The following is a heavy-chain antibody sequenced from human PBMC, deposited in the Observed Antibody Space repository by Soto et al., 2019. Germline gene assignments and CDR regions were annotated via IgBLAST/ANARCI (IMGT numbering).Heavy chain of an antibody. V-gene: IGHV1-69*06. CDR1: GYTFTSYY. J-gene: IGHJ4*02. Sequence: SVKVSCKASGYTFTSYYMHWVRQAPGQGLEWMGGIIPIFGTANYAQKFQGRVTITADKSTSTAYMELSSLRSEDTAVYYCARDLTGTTADTPWGQGTLVTVSS. CDR3: ARDLTGTTADTP. D-gene: IGHD1-7*01. CDR2: IIPIFGTA.